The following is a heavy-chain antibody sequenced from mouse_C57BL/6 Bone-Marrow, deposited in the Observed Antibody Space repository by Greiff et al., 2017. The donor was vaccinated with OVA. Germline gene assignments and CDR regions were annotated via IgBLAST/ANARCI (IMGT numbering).Heavy chain of an antibody. CDR2: IDPSDSYT. CDR3: ASYYD. J-gene: IGHJ2*01. V-gene: IGHV1-50*01. Sequence: VQLQQPGAELVKPGASVKLSCKASGYTFTSYWMQWVKQRPGQGLEWIGEIDPSDSYTNYNQKFKGKATLTVDTSSSTAYMQLSSLTSEDSAVYYCASYYDWGQGTTLTVSS. CDR1: GYTFTSYW. D-gene: IGHD1-1*01.